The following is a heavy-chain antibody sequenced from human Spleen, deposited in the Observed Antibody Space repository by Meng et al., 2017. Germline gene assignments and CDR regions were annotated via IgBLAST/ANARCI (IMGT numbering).Heavy chain of an antibody. CDR3: ALESGWNYFDY. CDR1: GFTFSSYW. Sequence: GESLKISCAASGFTFSSYWMRWVRQAPGKGLEWVATIEEDGSEKYYADSVKGRFTISRDNSKNTLYLQMNSLRAEDTAVYYCALESGWNYFDYWGKG. CDR2: IEEDGSEK. V-gene: IGHV3-7*01. D-gene: IGHD6-19*01. J-gene: IGHJ4*02.